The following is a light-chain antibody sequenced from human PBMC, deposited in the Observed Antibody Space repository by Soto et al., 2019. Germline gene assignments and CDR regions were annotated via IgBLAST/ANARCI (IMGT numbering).Light chain of an antibody. V-gene: IGKV1-5*03. J-gene: IGKJ2*01. CDR2: KAS. CDR1: QSISSW. CDR3: QQYNSYPYT. Sequence: DIQMTQSLSTLSASVGDRVTITCRASQSISSWLAWYQQKPGKASKLLIYKASSLQSGVPSRFSGSGSGTEFTLTISSLQPDDFATYYCQQYNSYPYTYGQGTKLEIK.